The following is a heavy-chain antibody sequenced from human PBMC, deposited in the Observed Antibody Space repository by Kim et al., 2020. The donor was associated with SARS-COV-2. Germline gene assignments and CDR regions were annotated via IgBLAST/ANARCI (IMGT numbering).Heavy chain of an antibody. Sequence: RFTIARDNSKDTLYLQMNSLRGEDTAVYYCAKDPGVLLWFGELSPYCFDYWGQGTLVTVSS. V-gene: IGHV3-23*01. CDR3: AKDPGVLLWFGELSPYCFDY. D-gene: IGHD3-10*01. J-gene: IGHJ4*02.